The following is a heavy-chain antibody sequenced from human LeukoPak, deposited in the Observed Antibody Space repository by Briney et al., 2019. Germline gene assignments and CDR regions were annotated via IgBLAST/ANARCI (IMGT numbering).Heavy chain of an antibody. J-gene: IGHJ6*02. CDR3: AREGLFSSSWSPGYYFGMDV. CDR1: GFTFSSYW. V-gene: IGHV3-74*01. CDR2: INGDGRNI. D-gene: IGHD6-13*01. Sequence: GGSLRLSCVASGFTFSSYWMHWVRQDPRKGLVWVSRINGDGRNINYADSVRGRFTISRDNAKNTLYLQMNTLRVEDTAVYYCAREGLFSSSWSPGYYFGMDVWGQGTTVTVSS.